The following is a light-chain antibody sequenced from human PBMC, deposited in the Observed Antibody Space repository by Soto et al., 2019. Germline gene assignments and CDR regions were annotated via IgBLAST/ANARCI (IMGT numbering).Light chain of an antibody. V-gene: IGKV1-5*01. J-gene: IGKJ4*01. CDR3: QQYNSYSLT. Sequence: DIQMTQSPSTLSASVGDRVTITCRASQSISSWLAWYRQKPGKAPKLLIYDASSLESWVPSRFSGSGSGTEFTLTISSLQPDDFATYYCQQYNSYSLTFGGGTKVEIK. CDR2: DAS. CDR1: QSISSW.